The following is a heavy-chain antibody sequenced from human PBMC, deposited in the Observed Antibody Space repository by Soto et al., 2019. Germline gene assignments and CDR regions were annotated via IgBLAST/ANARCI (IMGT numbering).Heavy chain of an antibody. Sequence: SETLSLTCTVSGGSISSSSYYWGWIRQPPGKGLEWIGSIYYSGSTYYDPSLKSRVTISVDTSKNQFSLKLSSVTAADTAVYYCVLAASANFDYWGQGTLVTVSS. CDR1: GGSISSSSYY. V-gene: IGHV4-39*01. CDR2: IYYSGST. CDR3: VLAASANFDY. J-gene: IGHJ4*02. D-gene: IGHD6-13*01.